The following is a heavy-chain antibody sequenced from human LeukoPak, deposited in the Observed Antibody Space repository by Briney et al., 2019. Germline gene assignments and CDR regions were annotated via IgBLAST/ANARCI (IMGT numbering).Heavy chain of an antibody. V-gene: IGHV4-34*01. D-gene: IGHD2-2*02. Sequence: SETLSLTCAVSGESFSGYFWTWIRQPPGKGLEWIGESNHFGSTDYNPSLKSRVTISVDTSKKHFSLNVSSVTDADTAVYSCAKGRLQRCSFPLPYTHYSIDVWGRGTTVTVSS. J-gene: IGHJ6*04. CDR1: GESFSGYF. CDR3: AKGRLQRCSFPLPYTHYSIDV. CDR2: SNHFGST.